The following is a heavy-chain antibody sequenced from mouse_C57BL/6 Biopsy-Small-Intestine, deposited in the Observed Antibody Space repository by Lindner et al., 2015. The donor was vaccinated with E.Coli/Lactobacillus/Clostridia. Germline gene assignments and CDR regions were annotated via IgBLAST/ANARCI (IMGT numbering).Heavy chain of an antibody. CDR1: GYTFTEYT. J-gene: IGHJ2*01. CDR3: ARHEEGIYYGNYYFDY. V-gene: IGHV1-62-2*01. CDR2: FYPGSGSI. D-gene: IGHD2-1*01. Sequence: VQLQESGAELVKPGASVKLSCKASGYTFTEYTIHWVKQRSGQGLEWIGWFYPGSGSIKFNEKFKDKATLTADKSSNTVYMELSRLTSEDSAAYFCARHEEGIYYGNYYFDYWGQGTTLTVSS.